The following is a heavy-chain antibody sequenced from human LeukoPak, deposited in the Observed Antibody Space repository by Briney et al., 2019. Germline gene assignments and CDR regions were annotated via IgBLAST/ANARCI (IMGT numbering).Heavy chain of an antibody. D-gene: IGHD5-24*01. Sequence: GGSLRLSCAASGFTFSAYSMNWVRQAPGKGLEWISYIGISSGNTKYADSVKGRFAISGDKARNSLYLQMNSLRVEDTAVYYCARDYKYAFDNWGQGTLVTVSS. CDR1: GFTFSAYS. V-gene: IGHV3-48*01. CDR2: IGISSGNT. J-gene: IGHJ4*02. CDR3: ARDYKYAFDN.